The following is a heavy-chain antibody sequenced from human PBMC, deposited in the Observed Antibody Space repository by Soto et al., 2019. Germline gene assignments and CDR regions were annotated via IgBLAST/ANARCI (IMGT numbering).Heavy chain of an antibody. CDR3: ASIVVVTANGAPHAFDI. Sequence: SETLSLTCTVSGGSISSGDYYWSWVRQPPGKGLEWIGEIYHSGSTNYNPSLKSRVTISVDKSKNQFSLKLSSVTAADTAVYYCASIVVVTANGAPHAFDIWGQGTMVTVSS. CDR2: IYHSGST. D-gene: IGHD2-21*02. V-gene: IGHV4-4*02. CDR1: GGSISSGDYY. J-gene: IGHJ3*02.